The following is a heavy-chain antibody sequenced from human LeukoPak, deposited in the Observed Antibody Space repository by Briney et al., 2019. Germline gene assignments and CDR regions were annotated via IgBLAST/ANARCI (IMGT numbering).Heavy chain of an antibody. Sequence: GESLRLSCAASGFTFSSYWMHWVRQAPGKGLMWVSRINSDGSSTSYADSVKGRFTISRDNAKNTLYLQMNSLRAEDTAVYYCARVQGHPPNGLDVWGQGTMVTVSS. D-gene: IGHD2-8*01. J-gene: IGHJ3*01. CDR3: ARVQGHPPNGLDV. V-gene: IGHV3-74*01. CDR1: GFTFSSYW. CDR2: INSDGSST.